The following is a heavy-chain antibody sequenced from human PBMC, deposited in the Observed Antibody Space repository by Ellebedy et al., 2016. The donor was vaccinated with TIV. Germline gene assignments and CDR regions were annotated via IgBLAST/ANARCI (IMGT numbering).Heavy chain of an antibody. D-gene: IGHD1-14*01. Sequence: SETLSLXXAVYGGSFSGYYWSWIRQPPGKGLEWIGEINHSGSTNYNPSLKSRVTISVDTSKNQFSLKLSSVTAADTAVYYCAREAGSSEIDYWGQGTLVTVSS. CDR1: GGSFSGYY. V-gene: IGHV4-34*01. J-gene: IGHJ4*02. CDR2: INHSGST. CDR3: AREAGSSEIDY.